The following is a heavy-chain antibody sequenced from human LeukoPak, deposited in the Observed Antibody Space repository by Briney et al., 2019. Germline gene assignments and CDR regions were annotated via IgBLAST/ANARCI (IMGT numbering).Heavy chain of an antibody. CDR3: ARAYYYGSGSYDP. CDR2: IYYSGST. CDR1: GGSISSSSYY. Sequence: SETLSLTCTVSGGSISSSSYYWGWIRQPPGKGLEWIGSIYYSGSTYYNPSLKSRVTISVDTSKNQFSLKLSSVTAADTAVYYCARAYYYGSGSYDPWGQGTLVTVSS. V-gene: IGHV4-39*07. D-gene: IGHD3-10*01. J-gene: IGHJ4*02.